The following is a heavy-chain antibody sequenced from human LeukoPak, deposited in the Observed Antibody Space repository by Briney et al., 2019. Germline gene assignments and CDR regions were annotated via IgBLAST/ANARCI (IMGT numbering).Heavy chain of an antibody. V-gene: IGHV4-34*01. Sequence: PSETLSLTCAVYGGSFSGYYWSWIRQPPGKGLEWIGKINHSGSTNYNPSLKSRVTISVDTSKNQFSLKLSSVTAADTAVYYCARGLAPDYWGQGTLVTVSS. CDR2: INHSGST. CDR1: GGSFSGYY. J-gene: IGHJ4*02. CDR3: ARGLAPDY.